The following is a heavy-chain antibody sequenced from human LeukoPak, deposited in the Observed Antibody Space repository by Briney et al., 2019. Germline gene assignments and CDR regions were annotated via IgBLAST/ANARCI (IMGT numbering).Heavy chain of an antibody. CDR1: GFPFSNYG. CDR3: AKDKGREGDY. CDR2: ISADGIDK. J-gene: IGHJ4*02. V-gene: IGHV3-30*18. Sequence: PGGSLRLSCAASGFPFSNYGVHWVGQAPGKGLEWGAVISADGIDKYYADSVKGRFTISRDNSKNTLYLQMSSLRPEDTAVYYCAKDKGREGDYWGQGNLVTVSS.